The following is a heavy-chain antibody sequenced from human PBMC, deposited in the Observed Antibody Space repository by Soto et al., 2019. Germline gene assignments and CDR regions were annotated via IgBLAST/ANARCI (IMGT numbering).Heavy chain of an antibody. Sequence: GASVKVSCKASGGTFSSYAISWVRQAPGQGLEWMGWISAYNGNTNYAQKLQGRITLTADTSTSTAYMELRSLRSDDTAVYYCARVGLDCSGGSCYYAYYFDYWGQGTLVTVSS. CDR3: ARVGLDCSGGSCYYAYYFDY. J-gene: IGHJ4*02. V-gene: IGHV1-18*01. CDR1: GGTFSSYA. CDR2: ISAYNGNT. D-gene: IGHD2-15*01.